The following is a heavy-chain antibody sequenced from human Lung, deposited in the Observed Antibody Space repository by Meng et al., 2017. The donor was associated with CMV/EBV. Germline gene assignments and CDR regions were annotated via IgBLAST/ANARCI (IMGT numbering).Heavy chain of an antibody. V-gene: IGHV1-8*01. CDR2: MNPNSGNT. CDR1: TFTSYD. Sequence: TFTSYDSDWVRQAAGHGLEWRGWMNPNSGNTGFAQKFQGRVTITRNTSISTAYMEVRSLRFEDTAVYYCARMGRYCSGGSCLRYFDYWGQGTLVTVSS. CDR3: ARMGRYCSGGSCLRYFDY. J-gene: IGHJ4*02. D-gene: IGHD2-15*01.